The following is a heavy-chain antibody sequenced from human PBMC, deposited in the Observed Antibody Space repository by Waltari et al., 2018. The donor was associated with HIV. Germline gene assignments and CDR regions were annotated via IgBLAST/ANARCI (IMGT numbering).Heavy chain of an antibody. CDR2: ISGSGGST. CDR3: AKRKGGSGAFDI. Sequence: EVQLLESGGGLVQPGGSLRLYCAASGFTFSSYAMSWVRQAPGKGLEWVSAISGSGGSTYYADSVKGRFTISRDNSKNTLYLQMNSLRAEDTAVYYCAKRKGGSGAFDIWGQGTMVTVSS. D-gene: IGHD1-26*01. CDR1: GFTFSSYA. J-gene: IGHJ3*02. V-gene: IGHV3-23*01.